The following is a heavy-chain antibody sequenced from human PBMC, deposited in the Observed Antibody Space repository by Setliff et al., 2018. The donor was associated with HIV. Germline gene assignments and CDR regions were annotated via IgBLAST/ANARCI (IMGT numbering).Heavy chain of an antibody. CDR3: TTDGSYDILTGPTPGAFDI. D-gene: IGHD3-9*01. CDR1: GYSFTTSG. Sequence: ASVKVSCKASGYSFTTSGVPWVRQAPGQGLEWMGWINIRSGNTNYAQKFQGRVTMTEDTSTDTAYMELSSLRSEDTAFYYCTTDGSYDILTGPTPGAFDIWGQGTMVTVSS. CDR2: INIRSGNT. V-gene: IGHV1-18*01. J-gene: IGHJ3*02.